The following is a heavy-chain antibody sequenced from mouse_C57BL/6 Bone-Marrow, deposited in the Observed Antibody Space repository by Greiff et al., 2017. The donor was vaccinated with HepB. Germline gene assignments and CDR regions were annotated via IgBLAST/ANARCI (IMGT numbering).Heavy chain of an antibody. J-gene: IGHJ4*01. V-gene: IGHV5-12*01. CDR2: ISNGGGST. CDR1: GFTFSDYY. CDR3: ASFYYYAMDY. Sequence: EVNLVESGGGLVQPGGSLKLSCAASGFTFSDYYMYWVRQTPEKRLEWVAYISNGGGSTYYPDTVKGRFTISRDNAKNTLYLQMSRLKSEDTAMYYCASFYYYAMDYWGQGTSVTVSS.